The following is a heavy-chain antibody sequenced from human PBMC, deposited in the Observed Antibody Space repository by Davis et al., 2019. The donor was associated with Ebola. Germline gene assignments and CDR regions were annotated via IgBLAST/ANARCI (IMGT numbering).Heavy chain of an antibody. CDR1: GGTFSSYA. D-gene: IGHD5-18*01. CDR3: ARGTAMVGRYYYYYMDV. J-gene: IGHJ6*03. V-gene: IGHV1-69*05. CDR2: IIPIFGTA. Sequence: SVKVSCKASGGTFSSYAISWVRQAPGQGLEWMGGIIPIFGTANYAQKFQGRVTITRNTSISTAYMELSSLRSEDTAVYYCARGTAMVGRYYYYYMDVWGKGTTVTVSS.